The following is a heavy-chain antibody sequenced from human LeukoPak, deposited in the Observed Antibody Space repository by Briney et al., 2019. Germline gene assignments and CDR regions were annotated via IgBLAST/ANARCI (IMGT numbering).Heavy chain of an antibody. V-gene: IGHV4-39*01. D-gene: IGHD5-12*01. CDR2: MYSSGGT. CDR1: GGSISITSYY. CDR3: ARHASNYSGYGLYYMDV. J-gene: IGHJ6*03. Sequence: NPSETLSLTCTVSGGSISITSYYWGWIRQPPGKGLEWIGSMYSSGGTYYNPSLKSRVAISVDTSKNQFSLKLSSVTAADTAVYYCARHASNYSGYGLYYMDVWGKGTTVTVSS.